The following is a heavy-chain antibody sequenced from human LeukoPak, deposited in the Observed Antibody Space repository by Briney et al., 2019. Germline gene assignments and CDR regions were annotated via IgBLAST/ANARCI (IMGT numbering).Heavy chain of an antibody. J-gene: IGHJ4*02. V-gene: IGHV3-72*01. CDR1: GFTFSDYY. D-gene: IGHD3-10*01. CDR3: ARDVYGSGGN. CDR2: IRNKANRDTT. Sequence: GGSLRLSCAASGFTFSDYYMDWVRQAPGKGLEGVGRIRNKANRDTTEYAASVTGRFTVSRDDSKNLLYLQMNSLKTEDTAVYYCARDVYGSGGNWGQGTLVTVSS.